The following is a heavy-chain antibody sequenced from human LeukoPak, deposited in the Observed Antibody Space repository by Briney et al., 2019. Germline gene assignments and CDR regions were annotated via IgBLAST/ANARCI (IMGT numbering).Heavy chain of an antibody. J-gene: IGHJ5*02. CDR1: GYSISSGFY. V-gene: IGHV4-38-2*02. CDR2: IYHSGST. Sequence: SETLSLTCTVSGYSISSGFYWGWIRQPPGKGLEWIGSIYHSGSTYYNPSLKSRVTISVDTSKNQFSLKLSSVTAADTAVYYCARRLRIMYYYGSGSLGWFDPWGQGTLVTVSS. D-gene: IGHD3-10*01. CDR3: ARRLRIMYYYGSGSLGWFDP.